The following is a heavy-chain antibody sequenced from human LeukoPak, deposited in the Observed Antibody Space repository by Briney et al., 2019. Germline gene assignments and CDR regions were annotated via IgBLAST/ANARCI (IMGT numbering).Heavy chain of an antibody. J-gene: IGHJ4*02. CDR1: GGTFSSYA. Sequence: GASVKVSCKASGGTFSSYAISWVRQAPGQGLEWMGRIIPILGIANYAQKFQGRVTITADKSTSTAYMELSSLRSEDTAVYYCAREGHRSPFPFDYWGQGTLVTVSS. CDR2: IIPILGIA. CDR3: AREGHRSPFPFDY. D-gene: IGHD2-15*01. V-gene: IGHV1-69*04.